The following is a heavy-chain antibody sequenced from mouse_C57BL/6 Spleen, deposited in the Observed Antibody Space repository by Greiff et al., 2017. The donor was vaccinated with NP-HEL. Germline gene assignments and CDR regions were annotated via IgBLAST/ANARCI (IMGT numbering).Heavy chain of an antibody. J-gene: IGHJ1*03. CDR3: ARTNYYGSRSEYFDV. D-gene: IGHD1-1*01. CDR2: ISSGSSTI. Sequence: EVMLVESGGGLVKPGGSLKLSCAASGFTFSDYGMHWVRQAPEKGLEWVAYISSGSSTIYYADTVKGRFTISRDNAKNTLFLQMTSLRSEDTAMYYCARTNYYGSRSEYFDVWGTGTTVTVSS. V-gene: IGHV5-17*01. CDR1: GFTFSDYG.